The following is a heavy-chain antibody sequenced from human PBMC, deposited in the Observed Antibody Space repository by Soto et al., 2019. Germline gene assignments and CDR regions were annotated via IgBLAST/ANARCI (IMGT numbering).Heavy chain of an antibody. Sequence: SSETLSLTCTVSGGSISSYYWSWIRQPPGKGLEWIGYIYYSGSTNYNPSLKSRVTISVDTSKNQFSLKLSSVTAADTAVYYCARASHYEFWSGPYYYYGMDVWGQGTTVTVSS. CDR1: GGSISSYY. CDR3: ARASHYEFWSGPYYYYGMDV. J-gene: IGHJ6*02. CDR2: IYYSGST. V-gene: IGHV4-59*01. D-gene: IGHD3-3*01.